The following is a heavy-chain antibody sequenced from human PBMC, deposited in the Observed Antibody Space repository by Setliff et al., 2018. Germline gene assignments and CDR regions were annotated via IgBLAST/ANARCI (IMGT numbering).Heavy chain of an antibody. CDR1: GGTFSGYA. CDR2: VTPIFETA. D-gene: IGHD1-1*01. V-gene: IGHV1-69*13. CDR3: ARDSVTLGQLERRGCWHYFNMGV. J-gene: IGHJ6*02. Sequence: ASVKVSCKASGGTFSGYAFSWVRQAPGQGLEWMGGVTPIFETAHYAEKFRDRVTLTADESTTTVHLELTNLTPDGTAVYFCARDSVTLGQLERRGCWHYFNMGVWGQGTTVTVSS.